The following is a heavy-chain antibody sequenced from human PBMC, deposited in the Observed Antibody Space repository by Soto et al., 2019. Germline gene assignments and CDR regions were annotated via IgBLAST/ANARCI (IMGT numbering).Heavy chain of an antibody. V-gene: IGHV3-11*01. D-gene: IGHD3-3*01. Sequence: QVQLVESGGGLVKPGGSLRLSCAASGFTFSDYYMSWIRQAPGKGLEWVSYISSSGSTIYYADSVKGRCTISRDNAKNSLYLQMIRRRADYTDVYYGARGVTIFGVVIIPVDSFDYWCQGTLVTVSS. J-gene: IGHJ4*02. CDR3: ARGVTIFGVVIIPVDSFDY. CDR1: GFTFSDYY. CDR2: ISSSGSTI.